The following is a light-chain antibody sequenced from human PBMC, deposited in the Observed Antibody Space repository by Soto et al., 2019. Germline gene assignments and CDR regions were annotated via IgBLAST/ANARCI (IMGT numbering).Light chain of an antibody. Sequence: QSALTQPASVSGSPGQSITISCTGTSSDIGSYNLVSWYQQHPGKAPKLMIYEGSKRPSGVSNRFFGSKSGNTASLTISGLQAEDEADYYCCSYVGSSTWVFGGGTKLTVL. V-gene: IGLV2-23*01. CDR1: SSDIGSYNL. CDR3: CSYVGSSTWV. CDR2: EGS. J-gene: IGLJ3*02.